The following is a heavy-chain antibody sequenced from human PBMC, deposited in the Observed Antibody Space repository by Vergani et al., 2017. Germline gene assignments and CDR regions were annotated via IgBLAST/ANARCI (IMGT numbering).Heavy chain of an antibody. J-gene: IGHJ4*02. CDR2: INPNGDAT. CDR1: GYTFTDYY. Sequence: QMQLVQSGAEVKKPGASVKVSCKASGYTFTDYYIHWMRQAPGQGLEWIGWINPNGDATHYAQNFRGRVTLTRDTSSTTAYMDLASLTSDDTAIYYCARDHQGPTTLDYWGQGSLVTVSS. CDR3: ARDHQGPTTLDY. D-gene: IGHD1-26*01. V-gene: IGHV1-2*02.